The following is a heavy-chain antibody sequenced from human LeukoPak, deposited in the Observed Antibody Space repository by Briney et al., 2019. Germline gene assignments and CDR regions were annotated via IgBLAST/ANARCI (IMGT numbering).Heavy chain of an antibody. Sequence: GGSLRLSCAASGFTFSNYGSHWVRQAPGKGLEWVALICYDGRTKFHADSVKGRFTISRDNSKNTLHLQMDILRDDNTDVYYCARVWGRIAVAGGPGYWGQGTRVTVSS. J-gene: IGHJ4*02. D-gene: IGHD6-19*01. CDR1: GFTFSNYG. V-gene: IGHV3-33*01. CDR3: ARVWGRIAVAGGPGY. CDR2: ICYDGRTK.